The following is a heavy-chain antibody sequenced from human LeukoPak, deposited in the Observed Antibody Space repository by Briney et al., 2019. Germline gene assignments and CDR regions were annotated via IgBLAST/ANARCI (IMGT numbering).Heavy chain of an antibody. CDR1: GFTFSDYY. CDR2: ISSSGSTI. V-gene: IGHV3-11*01. CDR3: ASTIGYCSSTSCYPNF. J-gene: IGHJ4*02. Sequence: GGSLRLSCAAFGFTFSDYYMSWIRQAPGKGLEWVSYISSSGSTIYYADSVKGRFTISRDNAKNSLYLQMNSLRAEDTAVYYCASTIGYCSSTSCYPNFWGQGTLVTVSS. D-gene: IGHD2-2*01.